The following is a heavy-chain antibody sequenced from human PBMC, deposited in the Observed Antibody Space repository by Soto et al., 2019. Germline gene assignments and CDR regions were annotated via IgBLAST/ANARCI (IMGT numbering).Heavy chain of an antibody. CDR3: ARARSSSRYTSRGFDP. CDR2: INHSGST. J-gene: IGHJ5*02. CDR1: GGSFSGYY. V-gene: IGHV4-34*01. Sequence: PSETLSLTCAVYGGSFSGYYWSWIRQPPGKGLEWIGEINHSGSTNYNPSLKSRVTISVDTSKNQFSLKLSSVTAADTAVYYCARARSSSRYTSRGFDPWGQGTLVTVSS. D-gene: IGHD6-13*01.